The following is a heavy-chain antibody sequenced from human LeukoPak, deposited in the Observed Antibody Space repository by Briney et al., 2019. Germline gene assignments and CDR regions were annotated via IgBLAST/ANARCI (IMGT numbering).Heavy chain of an antibody. D-gene: IGHD6-19*01. Sequence: GSLRLSCAASGFTVSSNYMSWVRQAPGKGLEWVSVIYSGGSTYYADSVKGRFTISRDNSKNTLYLQMNSLRAEDTAVYYCAREPPRRVAGTGGASDIWGQGTMVTVSS. J-gene: IGHJ3*02. V-gene: IGHV3-53*01. CDR3: AREPPRRVAGTGGASDI. CDR2: IYSGGST. CDR1: GFTVSSNY.